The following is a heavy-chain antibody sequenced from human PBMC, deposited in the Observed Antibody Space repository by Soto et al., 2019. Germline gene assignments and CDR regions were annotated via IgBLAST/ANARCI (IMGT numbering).Heavy chain of an antibody. D-gene: IGHD1-20*01. CDR3: ATPVTVARYGPYYGMDV. V-gene: IGHV3-23*01. Sequence: EEQLLESGGGLVQPGGSLRLSCVDSRFSFSSYAMSWVRQAPGKGLEWVSSITSSGDRTHYADSVKGRFTISRDNSKNTLYLQMNSLRGEDTARYYCATPVTVARYGPYYGMDVWGQGTTVTVSS. J-gene: IGHJ6*02. CDR1: RFSFSSYA. CDR2: ITSSGDRT.